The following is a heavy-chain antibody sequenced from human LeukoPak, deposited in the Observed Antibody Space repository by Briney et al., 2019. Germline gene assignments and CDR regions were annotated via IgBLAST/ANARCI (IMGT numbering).Heavy chain of an antibody. Sequence: GGSLRLSCAASGFTFSSYSMNWVRQAPGKGLEWVSYISSSSSTIYYADSVKGRFTISRDNAKNSLYLQMNSLRAEDTAVYYCARWRGYCSGGSCYSESADDYWGQGTLVTVSS. CDR2: ISSSSSTI. V-gene: IGHV3-48*04. D-gene: IGHD2-15*01. CDR1: GFTFSSYS. CDR3: ARWRGYCSGGSCYSESADDY. J-gene: IGHJ4*02.